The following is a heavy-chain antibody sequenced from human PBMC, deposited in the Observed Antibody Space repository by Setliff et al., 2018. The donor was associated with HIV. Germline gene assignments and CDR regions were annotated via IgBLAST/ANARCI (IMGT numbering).Heavy chain of an antibody. V-gene: IGHV3-74*01. Sequence: GGSLRLSCVASGFTFSSYCMDWFRQAPGKGLEWVSSISYGSSARYGDSVEGRFTISRDNAKNTLYLQMNSLSAEDTAVYHCARTGKDWNDDLYHYYYMDVWGKGTTVTVSS. D-gene: IGHD1-1*01. CDR2: ISYGSSA. CDR3: ARTGKDWNDDLYHYYYMDV. J-gene: IGHJ6*03. CDR1: GFTFSSYC.